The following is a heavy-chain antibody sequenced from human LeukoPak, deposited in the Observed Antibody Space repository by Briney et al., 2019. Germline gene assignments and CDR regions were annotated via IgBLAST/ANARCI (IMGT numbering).Heavy chain of an antibody. Sequence: SETLSLTSSMSGGSISSGDYHCTWIRQHPGKGLEWIGYIHSSGSTYCNPSLKSRATISMDTSKNQFSLKLSSVTAADTAVYYCARVFVGANYSYGGNNWFDPCGAGTLVTVSS. V-gene: IGHV4-31*03. CDR2: IHSSGST. CDR3: ARVFVGANYSYGGNNWFDP. J-gene: IGHJ5*02. CDR1: GGSISSGDYH. D-gene: IGHD5-18*01.